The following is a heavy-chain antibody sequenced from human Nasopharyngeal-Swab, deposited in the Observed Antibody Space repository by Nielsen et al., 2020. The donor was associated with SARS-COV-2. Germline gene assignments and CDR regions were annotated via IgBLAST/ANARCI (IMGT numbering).Heavy chain of an antibody. CDR3: AGDGLLWFGELLPYYYYYGMDV. V-gene: IGHV4-34*01. J-gene: IGHJ6*02. D-gene: IGHD3-10*01. CDR2: INHSGST. Sequence: SETLSLTCAVYGGSFSGYYWSWIRQPPGKGLEWIGEINHSGSTNYNPSLKSRVTISVDTSKNQFSLKLSSVTAADTAVYYCAGDGLLWFGELLPYYYYYGMDVWGQGTTVTVSS. CDR1: GGSFSGYY.